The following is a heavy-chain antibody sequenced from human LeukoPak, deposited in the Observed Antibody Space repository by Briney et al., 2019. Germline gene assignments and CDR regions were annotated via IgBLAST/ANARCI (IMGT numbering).Heavy chain of an antibody. V-gene: IGHV4-61*02. CDR1: GGSISSGSYY. CDR3: ARDSLSSGSSGYYYYMDV. J-gene: IGHJ6*03. Sequence: SQTLSLTCSVAGGSISSGSYYWSWIRQPAGKGLECIGRIYTSGSTNYNPSLKSRVTISVDTSKNQFSLKLSSVTAADTAVYYCARDSLSSGSSGYYYYMDVWGKGTTVTISS. CDR2: IYTSGST. D-gene: IGHD6-19*01.